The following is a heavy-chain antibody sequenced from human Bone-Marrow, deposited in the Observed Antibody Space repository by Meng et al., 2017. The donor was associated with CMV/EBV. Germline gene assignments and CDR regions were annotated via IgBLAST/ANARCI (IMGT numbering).Heavy chain of an antibody. V-gene: IGHV1-46*01. J-gene: IGHJ4*02. CDR3: ARGSSSAWYPFDY. D-gene: IGHD6-19*01. CDR1: GYTFTSYS. CDR2: INPTGGST. Sequence: QVQFVQSGAEVKKPGASVKVACKASGYTFTSYSIHWVRQAPGQGLEWMGIINPTGGSTSYAQKFQGRVTMARDMSTSTVYMELSSLRSEDTAIYFCARGSSSAWYPFDYWGQGTLVTVSS.